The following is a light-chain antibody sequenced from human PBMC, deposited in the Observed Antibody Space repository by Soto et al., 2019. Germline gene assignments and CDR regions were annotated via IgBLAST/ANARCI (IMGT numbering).Light chain of an antibody. Sequence: EIVMTQSPAALSVSPGERATLSCRASQSVGSNVAWYQQKPGQAPRILIYGASTRATGISARFSGSGSGTEFTLTISSLQSEDFAVYYCHQSGRSPTFGGGTKVDIK. V-gene: IGKV3-15*01. J-gene: IGKJ4*01. CDR3: HQSGRSPT. CDR1: QSVGSN. CDR2: GAS.